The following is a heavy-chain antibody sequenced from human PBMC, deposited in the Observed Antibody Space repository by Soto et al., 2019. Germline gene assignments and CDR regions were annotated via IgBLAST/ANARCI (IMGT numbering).Heavy chain of an antibody. CDR2: IWYDGSNK. D-gene: IGHD6-13*01. V-gene: IGHV3-33*01. Sequence: QVQLVESGGGVVQPGRSLRLSCAASGFTFSSYGMHWVRQAPGKGLEWVAVIWYDGSNKYYADSVKGRFTISRDNSKNTLYLQMNSLRAEDSGVYYCAPIAAAGMWCHGPLVTVSS. J-gene: IGHJ4*01. CDR3: APIAAAGM. CDR1: GFTFSSYG.